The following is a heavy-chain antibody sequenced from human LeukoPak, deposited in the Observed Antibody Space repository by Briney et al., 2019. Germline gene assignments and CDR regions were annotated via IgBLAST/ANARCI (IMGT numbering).Heavy chain of an antibody. CDR3: AAGVVRSVAGTGGAFDI. D-gene: IGHD6-19*01. CDR1: GFTFTSSA. CDR2: IVVGSGNT. V-gene: IGHV1-58*01. J-gene: IGHJ3*02. Sequence: SVKVSCKASGFTFTSSAVQWVRQARGQRLEWIGWIVVGSGNTNYAQRFQERVTITRDMYTSTAYMELSSLRSEDTAVYYCAAGVVRSVAGTGGAFDIWGQGTMVTVSS.